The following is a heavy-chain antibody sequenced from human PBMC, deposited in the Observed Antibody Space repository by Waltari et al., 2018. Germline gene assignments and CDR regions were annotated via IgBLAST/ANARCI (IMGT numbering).Heavy chain of an antibody. V-gene: IGHV4-34*02. CDR1: GGSFSGYY. J-gene: IGHJ6*02. CDR2: INHAGKR. D-gene: IGHD2-15*01. Sequence: QVQLQQWGAGQLQPSETLSLTCAVYGGSFSGYYWGWIRQPPGKGLEWIGEINHAGKRKYNPSLRSRVTMVIDTSRSQFSRNVNSVTAADTAVYYCVRLEDCSGPGGNCYSGDSFALDVWGQGTTVTVSS. CDR3: VRLEDCSGPGGNCYSGDSFALDV.